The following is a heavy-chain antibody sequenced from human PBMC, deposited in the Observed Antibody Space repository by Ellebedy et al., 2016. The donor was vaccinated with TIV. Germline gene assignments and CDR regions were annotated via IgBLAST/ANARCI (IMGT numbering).Heavy chain of an antibody. CDR2: IIPIFGTA. CDR1: GGTFSSYA. V-gene: IGHV1-69*13. D-gene: IGHD1-26*01. J-gene: IGHJ1*01. Sequence: AASVKVSCKASGGTFSSYAISWVRQAPGQGLEWMGGIIPIFGTANYAQKFQGRVTITADESTSTAYMELSSLRSEDTAVYYCARGDPWELLLRGYFQHWGQGTLVTVSS. CDR3: ARGDPWELLLRGYFQH.